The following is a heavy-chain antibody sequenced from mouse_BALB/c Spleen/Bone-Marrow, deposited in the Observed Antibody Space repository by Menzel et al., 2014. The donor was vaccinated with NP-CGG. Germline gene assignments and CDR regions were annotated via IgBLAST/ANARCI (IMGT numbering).Heavy chain of an antibody. J-gene: IGHJ3*01. Sequence: EVPLQESGGGLVQPGGSLKLSCAASGFDFSRYWMSWVRQAPGKGLEWIADIKPDSSTINYTPSLKDKFIISRDNAKNTLYLQQRKVRSEDTALYYCARNWDVGFAYWGQGTLVTVSA. CDR2: IKPDSSTI. V-gene: IGHV4-1*02. CDR1: GFDFSRYW. D-gene: IGHD4-1*01. CDR3: ARNWDVGFAY.